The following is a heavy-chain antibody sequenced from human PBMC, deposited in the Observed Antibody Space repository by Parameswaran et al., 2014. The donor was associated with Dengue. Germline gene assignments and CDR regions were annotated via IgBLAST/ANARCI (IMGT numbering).Heavy chain of an antibody. CDR3: ARDATRDATYSGFYNSFDP. D-gene: IGHD6-6*01. V-gene: IGHV1-2*02. Sequence: WVRQAPGQGLEWMGWINPNTGNTRYAQKFQGRVSMTRDTSVTTAYMDLSSLTPDDTALYYCARDATRDATYSGFYNSFDPWGQGTLVTVSS. J-gene: IGHJ5*02. CDR2: INPNTGNT.